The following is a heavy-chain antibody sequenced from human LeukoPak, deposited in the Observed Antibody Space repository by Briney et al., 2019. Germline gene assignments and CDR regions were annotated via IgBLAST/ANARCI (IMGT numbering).Heavy chain of an antibody. Sequence: GGSLRLSCAASGFSFNAYSMNWVRQAPGKGPEWVSSISSSSSYIFYGDSVKGRFTISRDDAKSSLFLQMNSLRAEDTAVYYCARGERSSWYYFDYWGQGTLVSVSS. CDR2: ISSSSSYI. CDR3: ARGERSSWYYFDY. D-gene: IGHD6-13*01. CDR1: GFSFNAYS. V-gene: IGHV3-21*01. J-gene: IGHJ4*02.